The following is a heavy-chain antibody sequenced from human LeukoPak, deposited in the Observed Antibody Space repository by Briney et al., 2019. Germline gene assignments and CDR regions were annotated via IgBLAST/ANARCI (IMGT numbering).Heavy chain of an antibody. CDR2: IIPIFGTA. CDR1: GGTFSSYA. CDR3: ARGGWYCSSTSCRDFDY. D-gene: IGHD2-2*01. J-gene: IGHJ4*02. Sequence: SVKVSCKASGGTFSSYAISWVRQAPGQGLEWMGGIIPIFGTANYAQKFQGRVTITADESTSTAYMELSSLRSEDTAVYYCARGGWYCSSTSCRDFDYWGQGTLVTVSS. V-gene: IGHV1-69*13.